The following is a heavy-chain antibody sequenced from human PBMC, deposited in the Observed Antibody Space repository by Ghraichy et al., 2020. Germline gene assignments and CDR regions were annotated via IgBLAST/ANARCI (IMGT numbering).Heavy chain of an antibody. J-gene: IGHJ5*02. CDR3: ARGEEYYGSGSYRDNWFDP. CDR1: GYTFTSYY. D-gene: IGHD3-10*01. CDR2: INPSGGST. Sequence: ASVKVSCKASGYTFTSYYMHWVRQAPGQGLEWMGIINPSGGSTSYAQKFQGRVTMTRDTSTSTVYMELSSLRSEDTAVYYCARGEEYYGSGSYRDNWFDPWGQGTLVTVSS. V-gene: IGHV1-46*03.